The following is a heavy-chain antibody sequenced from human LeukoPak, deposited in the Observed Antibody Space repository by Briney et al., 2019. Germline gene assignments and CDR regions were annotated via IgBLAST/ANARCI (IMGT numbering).Heavy chain of an antibody. CDR3: ARGCFESRQQWLVRGNWFDP. CDR1: GGSPRGYY. D-gene: IGHD6-19*01. CDR2: IYHSGST. V-gene: IGHV4-34*01. Sequence: SETLSLTRAVYGGSPRGYYWSSIRHPPRKRLEWSGEIYHSGSTKYNPPLQSRVTISVDTSKNQFSLKLSSVTAADTAVYYCARGCFESRQQWLVRGNWFDPWCQGTLVTVSS. J-gene: IGHJ5*02.